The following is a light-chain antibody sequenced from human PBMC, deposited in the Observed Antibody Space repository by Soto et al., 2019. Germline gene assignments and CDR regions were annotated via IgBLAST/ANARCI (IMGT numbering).Light chain of an antibody. Sequence: QSALPQPASLSGSPGQSITISCTGTSSDVGGYNYVSWYQQHPGKAPKLMIYDVSNRPSGVSNRFSGSKSGNTASLTISGLQAEDEADYYCSSYRASSTTHYVVGTGTKLTVL. V-gene: IGLV2-14*03. CDR1: SSDVGGYNY. CDR3: SSYRASSTTHYV. CDR2: DVS. J-gene: IGLJ1*01.